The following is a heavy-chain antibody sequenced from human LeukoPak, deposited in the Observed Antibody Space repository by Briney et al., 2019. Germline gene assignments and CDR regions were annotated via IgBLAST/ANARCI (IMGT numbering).Heavy chain of an antibody. Sequence: GGSLRLSCAASGFSFSSYAMSWVRQAPGKGLEWDSAISGSGGSTCYADSVKGRFTISRDNSKNTLYLQMNSLRAEDTAVYYCAKQLYYYDSSGYYPWGQGTLVTVSS. CDR1: GFSFSSYA. CDR3: AKQLYYYDSSGYYP. CDR2: ISGSGGST. J-gene: IGHJ5*02. V-gene: IGHV3-23*01. D-gene: IGHD3-22*01.